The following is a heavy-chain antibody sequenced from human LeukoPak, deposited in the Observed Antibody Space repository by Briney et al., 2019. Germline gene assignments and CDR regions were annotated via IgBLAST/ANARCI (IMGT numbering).Heavy chain of an antibody. Sequence: PGGSLRLSCAASGFTFSRYSMNWVRQAPGKGLEWVSSISISSNYIYYTDSVKGRFTISRDNAKNSLYLQMNSLRDEDTAVYYCARGSRFGVVERDAFDIWGQGTMVTVSS. D-gene: IGHD3-3*01. CDR2: ISISSNYI. CDR3: ARGSRFGVVERDAFDI. CDR1: GFTFSRYS. J-gene: IGHJ3*02. V-gene: IGHV3-21*01.